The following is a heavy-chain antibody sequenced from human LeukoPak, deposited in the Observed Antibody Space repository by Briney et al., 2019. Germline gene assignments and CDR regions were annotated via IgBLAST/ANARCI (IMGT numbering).Heavy chain of an antibody. D-gene: IGHD6-19*01. CDR2: ISSSSNYI. V-gene: IGHV3-21*01. CDR1: GFTFRSYA. Sequence: GGSLRLSCAASGFTFRSYAMTWVRQAPGKGLEWVSSISSSSNYIYYADSVKGRFTISRDNAKNSLYLQMNSLRAEDTAVYYCARDPSSGWYLKGWFDPWGQGTLVTVSS. J-gene: IGHJ5*02. CDR3: ARDPSSGWYLKGWFDP.